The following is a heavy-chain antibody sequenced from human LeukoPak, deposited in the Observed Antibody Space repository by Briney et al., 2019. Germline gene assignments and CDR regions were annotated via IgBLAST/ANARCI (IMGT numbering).Heavy chain of an antibody. J-gene: IGHJ5*02. CDR1: GGSISSYY. Sequence: SETLSLTCTVSGGSISSYYWSWIRQPAGKGLEWIGRIYTSGSTNYNPSLQSRVTMSVDTSKNQFSLKLSSVTAADTAVYYCARGYCSSTSCYPNWFDPWGQGTLVTVSS. V-gene: IGHV4-4*07. D-gene: IGHD2-2*01. CDR3: ARGYCSSTSCYPNWFDP. CDR2: IYTSGST.